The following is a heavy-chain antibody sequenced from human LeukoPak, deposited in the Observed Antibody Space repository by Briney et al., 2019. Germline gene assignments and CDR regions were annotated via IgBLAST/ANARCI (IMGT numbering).Heavy chain of an antibody. CDR2: ISYRGST. Sequence: SQTLSLTCTVSGGSISSGGYYWSWIRQSPEKGLEWIGYISYRGSTDYNPSLRSRVTLSVDTSTNQISLRLMSVTAADTAVYYCTRDGGVAVTPLDFDFWGQGTLVTVSS. V-gene: IGHV4-61*08. CDR3: TRDGGVAVTPLDFDF. D-gene: IGHD6-19*01. CDR1: GGSISSGGYY. J-gene: IGHJ4*02.